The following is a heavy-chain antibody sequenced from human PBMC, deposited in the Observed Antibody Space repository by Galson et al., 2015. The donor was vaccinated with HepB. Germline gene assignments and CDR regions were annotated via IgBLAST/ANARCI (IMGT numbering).Heavy chain of an antibody. CDR2: INHSGST. Sequence: SETLSLTCAVYGGSFSGYYWSWIRQPPGKGLEWIGEINHSGSTNYNPSLKSPVTISVDTSKNQFSLKLSSVTAADTAVYYCARGMRGSGSSGFDPWGQGTLVTVSS. CDR1: GGSFSGYY. CDR3: ARGMRGSGSSGFDP. D-gene: IGHD3-10*01. V-gene: IGHV4-34*01. J-gene: IGHJ5*02.